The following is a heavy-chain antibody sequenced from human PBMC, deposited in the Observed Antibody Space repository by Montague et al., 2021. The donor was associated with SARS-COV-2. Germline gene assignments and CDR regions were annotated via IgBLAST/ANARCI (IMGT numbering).Heavy chain of an antibody. D-gene: IGHD5-12*01. J-gene: IGHJ6*02. Sequence: SLRLSCAASGFTFEDYAMHWVRQAPRKGLEWVSGISWNSGRLDYADYVKGRFTISRDNAKNSLYLQMNSLRAEDTALYYCAKGYFHSGYDRSWDYGMDVWGQGTTVTVSS. CDR3: AKGYFHSGYDRSWDYGMDV. CDR1: GFTFEDYA. V-gene: IGHV3-9*01. CDR2: ISWNSGRL.